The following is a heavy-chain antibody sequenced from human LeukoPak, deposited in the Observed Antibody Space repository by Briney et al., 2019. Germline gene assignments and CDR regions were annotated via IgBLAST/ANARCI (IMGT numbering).Heavy chain of an antibody. J-gene: IGHJ4*02. V-gene: IGHV5-10-1*01. CDR1: GFSFTNYW. Sequence: GESLQISCKGSGFSFTNYWISWVRQVPGKGLEWMGRIDPSDSYTQYSPSFQGHVTISADMSIGTVYLQWSSLEASDTAIYYCARIMTTVTKWGQGTLVTVSS. CDR3: ARIMTTVTK. D-gene: IGHD4-17*01. CDR2: IDPSDSYT.